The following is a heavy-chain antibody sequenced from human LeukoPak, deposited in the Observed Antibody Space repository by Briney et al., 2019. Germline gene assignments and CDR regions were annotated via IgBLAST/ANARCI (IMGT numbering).Heavy chain of an antibody. D-gene: IGHD7-27*01. V-gene: IGHV4-38-2*01. Sequence: SETLSLTXAVSGYSISSGYYWGWIRQPPGKGLEWIGSIYHSGSTYYNPSLKSRVTISVDTSKNQFSLKLSSVTAADTAVYYCARRTGDPRYWYFDLWGRGTLVTVSS. CDR3: ARRTGDPRYWYFDL. J-gene: IGHJ2*01. CDR1: GYSISSGYY. CDR2: IYHSGST.